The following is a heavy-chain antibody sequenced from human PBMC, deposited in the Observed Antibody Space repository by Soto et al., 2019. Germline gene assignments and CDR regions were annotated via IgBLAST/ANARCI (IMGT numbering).Heavy chain of an antibody. D-gene: IGHD3-3*01. V-gene: IGHV3-30*18. J-gene: IGHJ5*01. CDR1: GFTFSSYA. CDR2: VSFDGSHK. Sequence: QVQLVQSGGGVVQPGGSLSPSCAASGFTFSSYAIHWVRQAPGKGLEWVADVSFDGSHKTYAVPVRGRFTISRDNSKKTVYLQMNSLRAEDTALYYCAKLGDAVSGYFDFWGQGTQVAVSS. CDR3: AKLGDAVSGYFDF.